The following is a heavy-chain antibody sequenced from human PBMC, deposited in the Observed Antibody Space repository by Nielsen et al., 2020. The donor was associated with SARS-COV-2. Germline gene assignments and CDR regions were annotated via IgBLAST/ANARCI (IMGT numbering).Heavy chain of an antibody. CDR1: GYTFTGYY. D-gene: IGHD3-9*01. V-gene: IGHV1-2*02. Sequence: ASVKVSCKASGYTFTGYYMHWVRQAPGQGLEWMGWINPNSGGTNYVQKFRGRVTMTRDTSINTAYMELSRVRSDDTAVYYCARGDILTGYWGYYFDNWGQGTLVTVSS. CDR3: ARGDILTGYWGYYFDN. J-gene: IGHJ4*02. CDR2: INPNSGGT.